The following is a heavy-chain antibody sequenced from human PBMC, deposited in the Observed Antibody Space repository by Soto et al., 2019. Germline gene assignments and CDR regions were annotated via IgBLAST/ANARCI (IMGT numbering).Heavy chain of an antibody. CDR2: ISYDGSNK. CDR1: GFTFSSYA. CDR3: ARVPEYSSSCYWFLAY. V-gene: IGHV3-30-3*01. Sequence: PGGSLRLSCAASGFTFSSYAMHWVRQAPGKGLEWVAVISYDGSNKYYADSVKGRFTISRDNSKNTLYLQMNSLRAEDTAVYYCARVPEYSSSCYWFLAYWGQGTPGTVSA. J-gene: IGHJ4*02. D-gene: IGHD6-13*01.